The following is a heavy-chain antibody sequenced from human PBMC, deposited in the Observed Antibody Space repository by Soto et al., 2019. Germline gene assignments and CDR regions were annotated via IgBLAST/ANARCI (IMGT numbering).Heavy chain of an antibody. Sequence: GASVKVSCKASGYTFTSYYMHWVRQAPGQGLEWMGIINPSGGSTSYAQKFQGRVTMTRDTSTSTVYMELSSLRSEDTAVYYCAKDLITMVRGVNQVWQSGLDYWGQGTLVTVSS. CDR2: INPSGGST. CDR3: AKDLITMVRGVNQVWQSGLDY. J-gene: IGHJ4*02. CDR1: GYTFTSYY. V-gene: IGHV1-46*03. D-gene: IGHD3-10*01.